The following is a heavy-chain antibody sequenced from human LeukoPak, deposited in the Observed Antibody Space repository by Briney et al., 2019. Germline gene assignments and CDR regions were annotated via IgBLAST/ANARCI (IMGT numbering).Heavy chain of an antibody. D-gene: IGHD2-2*01. Sequence: GSLSLSCAASGFTVSSNYMSWVRQSPGKGLEWIGEINRGGITKYNPSLKSRVTISLGTSYNQFSLKLTSVTAADTAMYYCARSEDCGSSSCYWFDPWGQGTLVTVSS. J-gene: IGHJ5*02. V-gene: IGHV4-34*01. CDR1: GFTVSSNY. CDR2: INRGGIT. CDR3: ARSEDCGSSSCYWFDP.